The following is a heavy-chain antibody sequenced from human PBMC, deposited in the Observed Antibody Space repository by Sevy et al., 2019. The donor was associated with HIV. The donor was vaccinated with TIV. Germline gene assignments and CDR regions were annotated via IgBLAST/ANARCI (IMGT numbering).Heavy chain of an antibody. CDR3: ARQREDIIVIPAAFYGMDV. CDR1: GVSIRSSGYY. J-gene: IGHJ6*02. D-gene: IGHD2-2*01. V-gene: IGHV4-39*01. Sequence: SETLSLTCTVSGVSIRSSGYYWGWIRQPPGKGLEWIGSIFYSGSPNYNPSLKSRVTISVDTSKNQFSLKLSSVTAADTAVYYGARQREDIIVIPAAFYGMDVWGQGTTVTVSS. CDR2: IFYSGSP.